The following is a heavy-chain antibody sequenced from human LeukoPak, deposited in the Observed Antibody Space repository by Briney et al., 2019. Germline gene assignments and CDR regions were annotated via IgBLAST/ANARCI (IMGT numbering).Heavy chain of an antibody. D-gene: IGHD5-24*01. CDR3: ARDERRDGYVNAFDI. V-gene: IGHV4-59*01. Sequence: SETLSLTCTVSGGSISSYYWSWIRQPPAKGLEWIGYIYYSGSTNYNPSLKSRVTISVDTSKNQFSLKLSSVTAADTAVYYCARDERRDGYVNAFDIWGQGTMVTVSS. J-gene: IGHJ3*02. CDR2: IYYSGST. CDR1: GGSISSYY.